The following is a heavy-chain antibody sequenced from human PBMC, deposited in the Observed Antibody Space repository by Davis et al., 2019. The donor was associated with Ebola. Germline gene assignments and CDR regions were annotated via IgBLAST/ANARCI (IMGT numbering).Heavy chain of an antibody. CDR3: ARGSSYGYRASDY. Sequence: PSETLSLTCTVSGGSISSYYWSWIRQPPGKGLEWIGYIYYSGSTNYNPSLKSRVTISVDTSKNQFSLKLSSVTAADTAVYYCARGSSYGYRASDYWGQGTLVTVSS. J-gene: IGHJ4*02. CDR1: GGSISSYY. D-gene: IGHD5-18*01. CDR2: IYYSGST. V-gene: IGHV4-59*12.